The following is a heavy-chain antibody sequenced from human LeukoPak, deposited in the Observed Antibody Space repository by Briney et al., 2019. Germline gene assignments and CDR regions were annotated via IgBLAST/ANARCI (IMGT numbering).Heavy chain of an antibody. CDR3: ARGIAEAGKGLFEY. V-gene: IGHV4-4*02. Sequence: SESLSLTCAVSGGSISSSNWWSWVRQPTGKGLEWIGEIYHSGSTNYNPSLKSRVTISVDKSKNQFSLKLSSVTAADTAVYYCARGIAEAGKGLFEYWGQGTLVTVSS. CDR1: GGSISSSNW. CDR2: IYHSGST. J-gene: IGHJ4*02. D-gene: IGHD6-13*01.